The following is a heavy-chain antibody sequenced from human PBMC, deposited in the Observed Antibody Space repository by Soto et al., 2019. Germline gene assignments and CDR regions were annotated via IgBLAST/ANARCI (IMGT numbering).Heavy chain of an antibody. CDR1: GGSFSGYY. V-gene: IGHV4-34*01. CDR2: INQSGST. J-gene: IGHJ5*02. CDR3: ARERKRILWFGEPSRPQNWFDP. D-gene: IGHD3-10*01. Sequence: PSETLSLTCVVYGGSFSGYYWSWTRQPPGKGLEWIGEINQSGSTNYNPSLKSRVTISVDTSKNQFSLRLSSVTAADTAVYYCARERKRILWFGEPSRPQNWFDPWGQGTLVTVSS.